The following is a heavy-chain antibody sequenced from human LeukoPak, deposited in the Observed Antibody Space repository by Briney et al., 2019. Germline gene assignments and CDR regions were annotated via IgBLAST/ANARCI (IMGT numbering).Heavy chain of an antibody. Sequence: SETLSLTCTVSGGSISSYYWSWIRQPAGKGLEWIGRIYTTGSTNYNPSLKSRVTMSVDTSKNQFSLTLSSVTAADTAVYYCAGTHSSRYNWFDPWGQGTLVTVSS. J-gene: IGHJ5*02. CDR2: IYTTGST. D-gene: IGHD6-13*01. CDR3: AGTHSSRYNWFDP. V-gene: IGHV4-4*07. CDR1: GGSISSYY.